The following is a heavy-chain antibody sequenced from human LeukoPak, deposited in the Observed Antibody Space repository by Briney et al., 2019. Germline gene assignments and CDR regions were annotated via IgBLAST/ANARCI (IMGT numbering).Heavy chain of an antibody. J-gene: IGHJ4*02. Sequence: GGSLRLSCAASGFTFSDYYMSWIRQAPGKGLEWVSYISSSGSTIYYADSVKGRFTISRDNAKNSLYLQMNSLRAEDTAVYYCARDHSPGTDYSYDSSGYFFDYWGQGTLVTVSS. CDR3: ARDHSPGTDYSYDSSGYFFDY. D-gene: IGHD3-22*01. CDR2: ISSSGSTI. CDR1: GFTFSDYY. V-gene: IGHV3-11*04.